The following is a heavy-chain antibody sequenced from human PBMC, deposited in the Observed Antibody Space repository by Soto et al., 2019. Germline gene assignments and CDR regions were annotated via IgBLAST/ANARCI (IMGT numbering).Heavy chain of an antibody. Sequence: GESLKISCKASGYSFSSYCIAWVRQMPGKALEWMGIMYPGDSDTRYSPSFQGQVTLSADKSISTAFLQWNSLKASDTAFYYCARGSGNDPTYYFYGMDVWGQGTTVTVSS. V-gene: IGHV5-51*01. CDR1: GYSFSSYC. CDR2: MYPGDSDT. J-gene: IGHJ6*02. D-gene: IGHD3-3*01. CDR3: ARGSGNDPTYYFYGMDV.